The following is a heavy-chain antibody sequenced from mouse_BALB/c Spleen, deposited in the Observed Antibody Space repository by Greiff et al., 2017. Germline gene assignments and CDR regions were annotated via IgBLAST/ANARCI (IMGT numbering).Heavy chain of an antibody. J-gene: IGHJ2*01. CDR1: GYTFTSYW. V-gene: IGHV1-69*02. Sequence: QVQLQQPGAELVRPGASVKLSCKASGYTFTSYWINWVKQRPGQGLEWIGNIYPSDSYTNYNQKFKDKATLTVDKSSSTAYMQLSSPTSEDSAVYYCTRDTTVVADYWGQGTTLTVSS. CDR3: TRDTTVVADY. CDR2: IYPSDSYT. D-gene: IGHD1-1*01.